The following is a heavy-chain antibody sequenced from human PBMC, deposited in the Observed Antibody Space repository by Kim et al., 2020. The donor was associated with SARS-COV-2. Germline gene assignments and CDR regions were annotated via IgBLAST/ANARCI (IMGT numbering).Heavy chain of an antibody. CDR1: GGSISSSSYY. CDR2: IYYSGST. J-gene: IGHJ4*02. Sequence: SETLSLTCTVSGGSISSSSYYWGWIRKPPGKGLEWIGSIYYSGSTYYNPSLKSRVTISVDTSKNQFSLKLSSVTAADTAVYYCAGRQYFSSTSCNQAFDYWDQRSL. CDR3: AGRQYFSSTSCNQAFDY. V-gene: IGHV4-39*01. D-gene: IGHD2-2*01.